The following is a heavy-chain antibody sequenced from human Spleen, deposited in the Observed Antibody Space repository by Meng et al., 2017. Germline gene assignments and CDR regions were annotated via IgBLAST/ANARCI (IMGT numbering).Heavy chain of an antibody. CDR1: GYPFSTSA. CDR2: ISAYNGDT. CDR3: ARDEDISAAGYLLGDF. V-gene: IGHV1-18*01. Sequence: LVQSRAELRKPGASVRVSCTASGYPFSTSAITWVRQAPGQGLEWMGWISAYNGDTNYAQSLQGRVTMTTDTSTSTAYMELRSLTSDDTAVYYCARDEDISAAGYLLGDFWGQGTLVTVSS. D-gene: IGHD6-13*01. J-gene: IGHJ4*02.